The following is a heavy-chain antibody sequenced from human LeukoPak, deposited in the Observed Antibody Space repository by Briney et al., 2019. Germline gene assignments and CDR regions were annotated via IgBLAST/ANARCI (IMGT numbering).Heavy chain of an antibody. V-gene: IGHV3-23*01. CDR3: AKAAYSTQLEC. CDR1: GFTFSTYD. Sequence: GGSLRLSCAASGFTFSTYDMSWVRQAPGKGLEWVSAISGSGGSTYYADSVKGRFTISRDNSEKTVSLQLNSLRADDTAIYYCAKAAYSTQLECWGQGTLVTVSS. CDR2: ISGSGGST. J-gene: IGHJ4*02. D-gene: IGHD6-13*01.